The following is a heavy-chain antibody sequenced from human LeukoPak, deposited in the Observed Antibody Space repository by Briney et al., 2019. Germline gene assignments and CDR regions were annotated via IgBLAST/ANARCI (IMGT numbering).Heavy chain of an antibody. Sequence: PGGSLRLSCAASGYTFSSHGLTSVRRAPGKGVGWVSTINGAGDNPYYAETVKGRFTISRDNSKNTLYLQMHSLRAEDTAIYYCAKVSVCYGCYLDYWGQGTLVTVS. CDR1: GYTFSSHG. V-gene: IGHV3-23*01. D-gene: IGHD3-16*01. CDR3: AKVSVCYGCYLDY. J-gene: IGHJ4*02. CDR2: INGAGDNP.